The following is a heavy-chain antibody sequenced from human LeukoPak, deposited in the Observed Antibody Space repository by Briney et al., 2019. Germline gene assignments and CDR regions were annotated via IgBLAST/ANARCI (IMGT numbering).Heavy chain of an antibody. CDR3: ARGARYCSTTSCYSYFDY. D-gene: IGHD2-2*01. CDR1: GFTFSSYT. J-gene: IGHJ4*02. Sequence: GGSLRLSCAASGFTFSSYTMHWVRQAPGKGLEWVAVISNDGSNKYYAESVKGRFTISRDNSESTLHLQMNSLRAEDTAVYYCARGARYCSTTSCYSYFDYWGQGTLVAVSS. CDR2: ISNDGSNK. V-gene: IGHV3-30-3*01.